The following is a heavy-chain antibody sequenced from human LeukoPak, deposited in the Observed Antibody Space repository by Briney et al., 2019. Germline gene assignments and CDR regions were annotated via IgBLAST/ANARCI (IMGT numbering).Heavy chain of an antibody. V-gene: IGHV1-2*02. CDR3: ARDSNRGWNLDY. CDR2: INPNGGGT. CDR1: GYTFNEHY. Sequence: GASVKVSCKASGYTFNEHYIHWVRQAPGQGLEWMGWINPNGGGTKYGQEFVTMTTDTSISTAYMELTSLRSDDTAVYYCARDSNRGWNLDYWGRGTLVTVSS. D-gene: IGHD6-19*01. J-gene: IGHJ4*02.